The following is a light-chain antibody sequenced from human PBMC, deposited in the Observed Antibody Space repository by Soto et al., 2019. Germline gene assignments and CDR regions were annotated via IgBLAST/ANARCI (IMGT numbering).Light chain of an antibody. J-gene: IGLJ3*02. CDR2: QDN. Sequence: NFMLTQPHSVSESPGKTVTISCTRSGGSIATNYVQWYQKRPGSAPTPVIFQDNDRPSGVPDRFSGSIDSSSNSASLTISGLRTEDEADYYCHSYDTSAHWMFGGGTQLTVL. CDR1: GGSIATNY. CDR3: HSYDTSAHWM. V-gene: IGLV6-57*04.